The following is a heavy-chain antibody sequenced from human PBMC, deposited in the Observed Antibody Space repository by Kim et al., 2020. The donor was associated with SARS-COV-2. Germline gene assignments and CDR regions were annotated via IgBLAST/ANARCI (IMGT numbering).Heavy chain of an antibody. CDR1: GGSISSYY. J-gene: IGHJ6*02. Sequence: SETLSLTCTVSGGSISSYYWSWIRQPPGKGLEWIGYIYYSGSTNYNPSLKSRFTISVDTSKNQFSLKLSSVTAADTAVYYCARDRGRYSGSYYYYGMDVWGQGTTVTVSS. CDR3: ARDRGRYSGSYYYYGMDV. D-gene: IGHD1-26*01. CDR2: IYYSGST. V-gene: IGHV4-59*01.